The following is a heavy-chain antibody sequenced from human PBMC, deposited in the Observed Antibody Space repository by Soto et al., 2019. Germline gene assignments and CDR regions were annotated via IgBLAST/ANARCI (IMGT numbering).Heavy chain of an antibody. CDR1: GFTFSSYG. V-gene: IGHV3-30*18. D-gene: IGHD1-1*01. CDR2: ISYDGNVA. Sequence: QVQLVESGGGVVQPGRSLRLSCAASGFTFSSYGMHWVRQAPGKGLEWVTVISYDGNVAYYADSVKGRFTISRDNSKNTLYLQMNRLRTEDTAMYYCAKEGPITNWYFDYWGQGNRVTVSS. J-gene: IGHJ4*02. CDR3: AKEGPITNWYFDY.